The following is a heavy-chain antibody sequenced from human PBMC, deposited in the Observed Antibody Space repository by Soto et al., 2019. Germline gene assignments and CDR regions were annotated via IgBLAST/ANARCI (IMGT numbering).Heavy chain of an antibody. J-gene: IGHJ4*02. CDR3: AGRGYSGYDYVRD. D-gene: IGHD5-12*01. CDR1: GFTFSDYY. CDR2: ISSSSSYT. Sequence: QVQLVESGGGLVKPGGSLRLSCAASGFTFSDYYMSWIRQAPGKGREWVSYISSSSSYTNYADSVKGRFTISRDNAKNSLYRQMNSLRAEDTAVYYCAGRGYSGYDYVRDWGQGTLVTVSS. V-gene: IGHV3-11*05.